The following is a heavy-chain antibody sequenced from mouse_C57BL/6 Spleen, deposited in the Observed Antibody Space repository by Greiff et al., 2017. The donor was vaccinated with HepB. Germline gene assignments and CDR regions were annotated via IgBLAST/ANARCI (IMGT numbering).Heavy chain of an antibody. CDR3: ARQGDYYGSSSYFDY. D-gene: IGHD1-1*01. CDR1: GFTFSDYG. Sequence: VQLQQSGGGLVQPGGSLKLSCAASGFTFSDYGMAWVRQAPRKGPEWVAFISNLAYSIYYADTVTGRFTISRENAKNTLYLEMSSLRSEDTAMYYCARQGDYYGSSSYFDYWGQGTTLTVSS. CDR2: ISNLAYSI. V-gene: IGHV5-15*01. J-gene: IGHJ2*01.